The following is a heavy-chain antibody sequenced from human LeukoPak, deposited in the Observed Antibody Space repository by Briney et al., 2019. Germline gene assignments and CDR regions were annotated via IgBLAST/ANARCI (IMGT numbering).Heavy chain of an antibody. J-gene: IGHJ6*03. CDR3: ARVQSGASIAAASVYYYYMDV. CDR1: GGSISSYY. Sequence: PSETLSLTCTVSGGSISSYYWSWIRQPPGRGLEWIGYIYYSGSTNYNPSLKSRVTISVDTSKNQFSLKLSSVTAADTAVYYCARVQSGASIAAASVYYYYMDVWGKGTTVTISS. V-gene: IGHV4-59*01. CDR2: IYYSGST. D-gene: IGHD6-13*01.